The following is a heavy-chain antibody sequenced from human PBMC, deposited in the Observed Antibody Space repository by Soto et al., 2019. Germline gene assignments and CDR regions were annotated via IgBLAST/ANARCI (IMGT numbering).Heavy chain of an antibody. D-gene: IGHD2-2*02. V-gene: IGHV1-2*02. CDR1: GYTFSGYY. J-gene: IGHJ6*02. CDR3: ARSLTEGYCTITGCYTRPLYGMDV. Sequence: ASVKVSCKASGYTFSGYYTHWLRQAPGQGLEWMGWINPNSGGTNYAQQFQGRVTVTRDTPTSTAYMELSRLTSEDTAVYYCARSLTEGYCTITGCYTRPLYGMDVWGQGTTVTVSS. CDR2: INPNSGGT.